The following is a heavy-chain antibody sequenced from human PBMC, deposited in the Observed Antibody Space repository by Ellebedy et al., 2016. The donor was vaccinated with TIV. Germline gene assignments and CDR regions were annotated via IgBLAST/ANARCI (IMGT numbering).Heavy chain of an antibody. CDR1: GGSISSDDYY. J-gene: IGHJ3*02. V-gene: IGHV4-30-4*01. CDR3: ARESPMSASPVPDAFDI. D-gene: IGHD6-25*01. Sequence: SETLSLXCTVSGGSISSDDYYWSWIRQPPGKGLEWVGYIYHSGSTYYNPSLKGRLTISLDTSKNQFSLTLRSVTAADTAIYFCARESPMSASPVPDAFDIWGQGTMVTVSS. CDR2: IYHSGST.